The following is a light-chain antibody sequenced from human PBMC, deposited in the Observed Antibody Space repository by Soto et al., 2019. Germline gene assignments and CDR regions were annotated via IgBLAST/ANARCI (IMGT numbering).Light chain of an antibody. CDR3: QQRFSWPPWT. V-gene: IGKV3-11*01. Sequence: EVVLTQSPATLSLSPGGRATLSCRASEDVDIYLAWYQQRPGQAPRLLIYDTSKRATGIPARFTSTGSGTDFTLTISSLEPEDFAVYYCQQRFSWPPWTFGQGTKVEIK. CDR2: DTS. CDR1: EDVDIY. J-gene: IGKJ1*01.